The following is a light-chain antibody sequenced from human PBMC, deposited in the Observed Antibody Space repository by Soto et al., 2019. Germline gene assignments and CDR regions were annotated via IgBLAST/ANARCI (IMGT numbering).Light chain of an antibody. CDR1: RSDVGGYNY. CDR3: SSYTSSSTYV. CDR2: DVT. V-gene: IGLV2-14*01. J-gene: IGLJ1*01. Sequence: QSALTQPASVSGSPGQSITISCTGTRSDVGGYNYVYWHQQHPGKAPKLMIYDVTNRPSGVSDRFSGSKSGNTAFLTISGLQAEDEADYYCSSYTSSSTYVFGAGTKLTVL.